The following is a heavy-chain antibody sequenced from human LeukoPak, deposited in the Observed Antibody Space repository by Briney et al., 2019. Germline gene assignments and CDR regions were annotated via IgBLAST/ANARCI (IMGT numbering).Heavy chain of an antibody. Sequence: GGSLRLSCAASGFTFSRYGMHWVRQAPGKGLEWVSSISSSSSYIYYADSVKGRFTISRDNAKNSLYLQMNSLRAEDTAVYYCARDDVSGSSLWGRGTMVTVSS. CDR1: GFTFSRYG. CDR3: ARDDVSGSSL. CDR2: ISSSSSYI. V-gene: IGHV3-21*01. D-gene: IGHD1-26*01. J-gene: IGHJ3*01.